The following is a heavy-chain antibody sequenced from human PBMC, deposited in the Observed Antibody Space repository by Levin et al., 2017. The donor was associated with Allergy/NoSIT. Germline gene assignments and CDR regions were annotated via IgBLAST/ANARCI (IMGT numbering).Heavy chain of an antibody. Sequence: GGSLRLSCAASGFTFSSYTMSWVRQAPGKGLEWVSDISSSSRAIYYADSVKGRFTISRDNAKNSLYLQMNSLRDEDTAVYYCARGHYYGSGSLTFLSHLYYGMDVWGQGTTVTVSS. CDR2: ISSSSRAI. CDR1: GFTFSSYT. D-gene: IGHD3-10*01. J-gene: IGHJ6*02. CDR3: ARGHYYGSGSLTFLSHLYYGMDV. V-gene: IGHV3-48*02.